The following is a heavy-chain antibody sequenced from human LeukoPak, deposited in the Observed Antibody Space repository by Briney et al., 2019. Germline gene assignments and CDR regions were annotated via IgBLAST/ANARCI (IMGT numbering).Heavy chain of an antibody. J-gene: IGHJ4*02. CDR1: GFTFSSYT. V-gene: IGHV3-23*01. CDR2: ISGSGGST. Sequence: GPLRLSCAASGFTFSSYTINWVRQTPGKGLEWVSGISGSGGSTYYADSVKGRFTISRDNSKNTLYLQMNSLRAEDTAVYYCAKRGIAAADSIDYWGQGTLVTVSS. CDR3: AKRGIAAADSIDY. D-gene: IGHD6-13*01.